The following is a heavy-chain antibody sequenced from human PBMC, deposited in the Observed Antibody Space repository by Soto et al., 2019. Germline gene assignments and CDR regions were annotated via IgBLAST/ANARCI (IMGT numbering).Heavy chain of an antibody. D-gene: IGHD3-22*01. J-gene: IGHJ5*01. Sequence: SETLSLTCAVYGGSFSGDSWTWIRQSRGKGLEWIGDINHSGRVNYSPSLKSRVTISLDTSKNQFSLTLSAVTAADTAMYYCSTRAYDTNGYYRFDPWGQGTLVTVSS. V-gene: IGHV4-34*01. CDR3: STRAYDTNGYYRFDP. CDR1: GGSFSGDS. CDR2: INHSGRV.